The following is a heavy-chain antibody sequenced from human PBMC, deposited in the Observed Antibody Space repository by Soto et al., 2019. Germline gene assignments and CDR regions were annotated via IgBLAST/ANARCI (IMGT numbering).Heavy chain of an antibody. CDR1: GYSFSSYW. V-gene: IGHV5-10-1*01. J-gene: IGHJ6*02. CDR3: ARPDCSSTSCYKDYYYGMDV. D-gene: IGHD2-2*02. CDR2: IDPSDSYT. Sequence: LGESLKISCQGSGYSFSSYWISWVRQMPGKGLEWMGRIDPSDSYTNYSPSFQGHVTISADKSISTAYLQWSSLKASDTAMYYCARPDCSSTSCYKDYYYGMDVWGQGTTVTVSS.